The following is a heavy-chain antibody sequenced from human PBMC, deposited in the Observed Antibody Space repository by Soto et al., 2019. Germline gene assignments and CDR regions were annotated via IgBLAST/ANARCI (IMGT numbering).Heavy chain of an antibody. J-gene: IGHJ6*02. CDR3: ASFGYYYGSGSYDMDV. D-gene: IGHD3-10*01. CDR1: GGSFSGYY. Sequence: ETLSLTCAVYGGSFSGYYWSWIRQPPGKGLEWIGEINHSGSTNYNPSLKSRVTISVDTSKNQFSLKLSSVTAADTAVYYCASFGYYYGSGSYDMDVWGQGTTVTVSS. V-gene: IGHV4-34*01. CDR2: INHSGST.